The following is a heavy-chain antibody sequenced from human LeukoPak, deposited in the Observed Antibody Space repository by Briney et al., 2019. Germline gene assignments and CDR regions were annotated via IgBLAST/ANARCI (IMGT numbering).Heavy chain of an antibody. J-gene: IGHJ6*03. Sequence: QTGGSLRLSCAASGFTFSSYGMHWVRQAPDKGLEWVAFIRYDGSNKYYADSVKGRFTISRDNSKNTLYLQMNSLRAEDTAVYYCAKAGGYSSSWYYYYYYYYMDVWGKGTTVTISS. CDR2: IRYDGSNK. D-gene: IGHD6-13*01. CDR3: AKAGGYSSSWYYYYYYYYMDV. CDR1: GFTFSSYG. V-gene: IGHV3-30*02.